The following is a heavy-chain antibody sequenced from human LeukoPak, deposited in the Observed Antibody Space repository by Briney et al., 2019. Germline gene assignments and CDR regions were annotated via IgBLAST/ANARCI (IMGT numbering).Heavy chain of an antibody. Sequence: GGSLRLSCAASGFTFSSYGMHWVRQAPGKGLEWVAVISYDGSNKYYADSVKGRFTISRDNSKNTLYLQMNSLRAEDTAVYYCAREWLRSRNIFDPWGQGTLVTVSS. D-gene: IGHD5-12*01. J-gene: IGHJ5*02. CDR3: AREWLRSRNIFDP. CDR2: ISYDGSNK. CDR1: GFTFSSYG. V-gene: IGHV3-30*03.